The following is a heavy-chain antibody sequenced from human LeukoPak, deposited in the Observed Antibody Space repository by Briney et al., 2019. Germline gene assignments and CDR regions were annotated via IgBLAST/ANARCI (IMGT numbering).Heavy chain of an antibody. J-gene: IGHJ6*03. CDR1: GGSTSGSY. Sequence: SETLSLTCTVSGGSTSGSYWSWVRQPAGKGLEWIGRIYTSGSTNYNPSLQSRVTMSVDTSKNQFSLKLGSVTAADTAVYYCARERRYCSTNSCYYYMDVWGKGTTVTVSS. CDR3: ARERRYCSTNSCYYYMDV. CDR2: IYTSGST. V-gene: IGHV4-4*07. D-gene: IGHD2-2*01.